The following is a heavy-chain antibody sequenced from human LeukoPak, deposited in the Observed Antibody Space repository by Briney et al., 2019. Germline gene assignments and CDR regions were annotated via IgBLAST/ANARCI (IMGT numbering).Heavy chain of an antibody. CDR1: GASFSSSNDY. Sequence: AETLSLTCSVSGASFSSSNDYWGWIRQAPGMGLEWIVSITYDGSAHYNPSLMSRATILVDTSNNQFSLKLSSVTAADAAMYYCARQFATASADTSGYFDFWGQGTVVTVSS. CDR3: ARQFATASADTSGYFDF. D-gene: IGHD6-25*01. CDR2: ITYDGSA. V-gene: IGHV4-39*01. J-gene: IGHJ4*02.